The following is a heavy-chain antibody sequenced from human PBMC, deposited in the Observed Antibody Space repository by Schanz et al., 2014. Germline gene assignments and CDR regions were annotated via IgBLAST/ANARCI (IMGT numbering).Heavy chain of an antibody. Sequence: QVQLVQSGAEVKKPGASVKVSCKASGYTFTSHGISWVRQAPGQGLEWMGWITAYNVDTNYALKLQGRVTMTTDTSTGTAYMELRSLRSDDTAVYYCARGGYSSGWYDRDIAHFDYWGQGTLVTVSS. CDR3: ARGGYSSGWYDRDIAHFDY. D-gene: IGHD6-19*01. CDR2: ITAYNVDT. CDR1: GYTFTSHG. J-gene: IGHJ4*02. V-gene: IGHV1-18*01.